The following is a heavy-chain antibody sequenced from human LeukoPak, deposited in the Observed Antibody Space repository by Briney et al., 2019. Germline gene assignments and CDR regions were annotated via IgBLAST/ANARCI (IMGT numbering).Heavy chain of an antibody. CDR3: AKDLGRYYYDSSGYYQEVY. D-gene: IGHD3-22*01. Sequence: GGSLRLSCAASGFTFSSYAMSWVRQAPGKGLEWVSAISGSGGSTYYADSVKGRFTISRDNSKNTLYLQMNSLRAEDTAVYYCAKDLGRYYYDSSGYYQEVYWGQEPWSPSPQ. CDR1: GFTFSSYA. CDR2: ISGSGGST. J-gene: IGHJ4*01. V-gene: IGHV3-23*01.